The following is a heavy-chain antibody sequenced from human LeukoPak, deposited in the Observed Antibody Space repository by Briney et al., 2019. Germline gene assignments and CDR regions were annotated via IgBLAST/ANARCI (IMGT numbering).Heavy chain of an antibody. CDR3: ASKGFGILTGNDY. CDR2: ITTSSDTI. CDR1: GFTFSSYS. J-gene: IGHJ4*02. Sequence: GGSLRLSCAASGFTFSSYSMNWVRQAPGKGLEWVSYITTSSDTIYYADSVKGRFTISRDNAKNSLYLQMNSLRAEDTAVYYCASKGFGILTGNDYWGQGTLVTVSS. D-gene: IGHD3-9*01. V-gene: IGHV3-48*01.